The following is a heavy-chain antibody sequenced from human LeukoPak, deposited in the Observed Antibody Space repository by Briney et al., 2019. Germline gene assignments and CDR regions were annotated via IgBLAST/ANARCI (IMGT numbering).Heavy chain of an antibody. CDR3: ASRDSSSWYYMDV. CDR2: ISSSSSTI. CDR1: GFTFSSYS. D-gene: IGHD6-13*01. Sequence: GGSLRLSCAASGFTFSSYSMNWVRQAPGKGLEWVSYISSSSSTIKYADSVKGRFTISRDNAKNSLYLQMNSLRAEDTAVYYCASRDSSSWYYMDVRGKGTTVTVSS. J-gene: IGHJ6*03. V-gene: IGHV3-48*01.